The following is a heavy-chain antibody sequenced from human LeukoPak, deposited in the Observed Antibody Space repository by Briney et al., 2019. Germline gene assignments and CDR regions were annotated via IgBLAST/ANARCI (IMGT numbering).Heavy chain of an antibody. CDR2: INPNSADT. Sequence: AASVKVSCTASGYTFTDYYMHWVRQAPGQGLEWMGWINPNSADTHYAQKFQGRVTMTRDTSISTAYMELSRLRSDDTAVYYCARGSAVGATESLGFDYWGQGNPVTVSS. CDR1: GYTFTDYY. D-gene: IGHD1-26*01. CDR3: ARGSAVGATESLGFDY. J-gene: IGHJ4*02. V-gene: IGHV1-2*02.